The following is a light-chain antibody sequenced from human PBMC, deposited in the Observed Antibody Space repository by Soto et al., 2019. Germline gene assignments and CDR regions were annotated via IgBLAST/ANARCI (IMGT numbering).Light chain of an antibody. CDR1: QSVSSN. CDR3: QQYDAWPALT. CDR2: GAS. V-gene: IGKV3-15*01. J-gene: IGKJ4*01. Sequence: EKALTQSPVTLSLYKGDRATLSCRASQSVSSNLAWYQQRPGQAPRLLIYGASTRASGVPDRFSGSGSGTEFILTISSLQSEDSAVYYCQQYDAWPALTFGGGTKVDI.